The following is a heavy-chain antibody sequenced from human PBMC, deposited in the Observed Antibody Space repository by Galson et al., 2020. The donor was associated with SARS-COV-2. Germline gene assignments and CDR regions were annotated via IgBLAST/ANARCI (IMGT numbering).Heavy chain of an antibody. J-gene: IGHJ6*03. V-gene: IGHV4-34*01. Sequence: SETLSLTFAVYAGSFSGYFWSWLRQPPVQRPESIGEINDSGSPNYNPSLKSRVTISVDTSKNQFSLKLSSVTAADTAVYYCARGEAQLVKRRAYFYYMDVWGKGTTVTVSS. CDR2: INDSGSP. D-gene: IGHD6-13*01. CDR3: ARGEAQLVKRRAYFYYMDV. CDR1: AGSFSGYF.